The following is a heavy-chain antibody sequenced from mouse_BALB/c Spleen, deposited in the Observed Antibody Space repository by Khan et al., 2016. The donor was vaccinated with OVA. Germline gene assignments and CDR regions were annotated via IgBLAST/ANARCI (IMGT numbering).Heavy chain of an antibody. CDR3: ARSGYEAWFPY. Sequence: VRLQQSGAELVRPGALVKLSCKASGFNIKDYYIHWVKQRPEQGLEWIGWIDPENGNTMCDPKFQDKASITADTSSKTAYLQLSSLTSEDTAVYYCARSGYEAWFPYWGQGTLVSVSA. D-gene: IGHD3-1*01. J-gene: IGHJ3*01. V-gene: IGHV14-1*02. CDR2: IDPENGNT. CDR1: GFNIKDYY.